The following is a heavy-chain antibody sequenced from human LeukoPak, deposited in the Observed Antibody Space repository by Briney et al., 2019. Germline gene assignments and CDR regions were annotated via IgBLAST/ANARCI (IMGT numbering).Heavy chain of an antibody. Sequence: ASVKVSCKASGYTFTNYGITWVRQAPGQGLEWMGWISAYNGVTNYAEKLQGRVTMTTDTSTSTAYMELRSLRSDDTAVYYCARDSPTVTDLYHYYMDVWGKGTTVTVSS. CDR1: GYTFTNYG. CDR2: ISAYNGVT. D-gene: IGHD4-17*01. CDR3: ARDSPTVTDLYHYYMDV. V-gene: IGHV1-18*01. J-gene: IGHJ6*03.